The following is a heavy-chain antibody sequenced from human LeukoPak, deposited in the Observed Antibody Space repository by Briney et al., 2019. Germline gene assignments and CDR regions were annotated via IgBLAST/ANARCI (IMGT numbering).Heavy chain of an antibody. CDR3: AREVSSKEIGVVIFLRPNWFDP. J-gene: IGHJ5*02. Sequence: SVKVSCKAPGGTFSSYAISWVRQAPGQGLEWMGGIIPIFGTANYAQKFQGRVTITADESTSTAYMELSSLRSEDTAVYYCAREVSSKEIGVVIFLRPNWFDPWGQGTLVTVSS. CDR1: GGTFSSYA. D-gene: IGHD3-3*01. V-gene: IGHV1-69*13. CDR2: IIPIFGTA.